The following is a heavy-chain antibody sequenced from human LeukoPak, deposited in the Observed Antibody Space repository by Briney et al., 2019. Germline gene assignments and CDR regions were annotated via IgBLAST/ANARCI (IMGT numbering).Heavy chain of an antibody. CDR3: ARLSHIAPAGAYSYHSLDI. CDR1: GGSVTGHP. J-gene: IGHJ6*02. CDR2: VYTSRDT. V-gene: IGHV4-59*02. Sequence: PSETLSLTCTVSGGSVTGHPWTWIRRPPGKGLMYIGSVYTSRDTDSDPSLRGRVTLSLDTSNNQFSLRLSSVTAADTAVYYCARLSHIAPAGAYSYHSLDIWGPGTTVTVSS. D-gene: IGHD6-13*01.